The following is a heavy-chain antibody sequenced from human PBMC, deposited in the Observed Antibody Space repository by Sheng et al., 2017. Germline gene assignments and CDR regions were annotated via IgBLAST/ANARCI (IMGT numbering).Heavy chain of an antibody. V-gene: IGHV4-39*07. CDR3: ARGPDGYKDS. CDR2: IYYDGTT. CDR1: GVSISKSSNS. Sequence: QLRLQESGPGLVKPSETLSLTCTISGVSISKSSNSWGWIRQPPGRGLGWLGTIYYDGTTYLKPSLKTRVTISLDTSRNHFSLNLTSMTAADTAVYYCARGPDGYKDSWGQGTLVTVSS. J-gene: IGHJ4*02. D-gene: IGHD5-12*01.